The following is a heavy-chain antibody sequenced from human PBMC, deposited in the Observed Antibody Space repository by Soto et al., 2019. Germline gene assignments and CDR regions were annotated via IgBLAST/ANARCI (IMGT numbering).Heavy chain of an antibody. D-gene: IGHD6-19*01. CDR1: GYTFTSYG. J-gene: IGHJ4*02. CDR3: ASDLAVGLVDY. Sequence: QVQLVQSGAEVKKPGASVRVSCKASGYTFTSYGISWVRQAPGQGLEWMGWISAYNGNTKYAQKLQGRVTMTTDTSTSTSYMEVRSLRSDDTAVYYCASDLAVGLVDYGGQGTLVTVSS. V-gene: IGHV1-18*01. CDR2: ISAYNGNT.